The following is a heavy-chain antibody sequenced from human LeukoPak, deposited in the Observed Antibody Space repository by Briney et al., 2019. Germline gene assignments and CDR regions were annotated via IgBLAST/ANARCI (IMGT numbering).Heavy chain of an antibody. CDR2: IIPIFGTA. CDR3: ARDRVWCWGPSTSCYPPAAFDI. J-gene: IGHJ3*02. V-gene: IGHV1-69*06. D-gene: IGHD2-2*01. Sequence: ASVSVSFKASGGTFSSYAISGVRQAPGQGREWRGGIIPIFGTANYAQKFQGRVTITADKSTSTAYMELSSLRSEDTAAYYCARDRVWCWGPSTSCYPPAAFDIWGQGTMVTVSS. CDR1: GGTFSSYA.